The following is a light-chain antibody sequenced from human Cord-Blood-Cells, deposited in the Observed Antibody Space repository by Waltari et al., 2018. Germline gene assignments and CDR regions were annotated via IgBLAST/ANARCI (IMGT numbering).Light chain of an antibody. J-gene: IGKJ4*01. CDR1: QDISNY. V-gene: IGKV1-33*01. CDR2: DAS. Sequence: DLQLTQSPSSLSASVGDRVTLTCQASQDISNYLNWYQQKPGKAPKLLIYDASNLETGVPSRFSGSGSVTDFTFTISSLQPEDIATYYCQQYDNLSLTFGGGTKVEIK. CDR3: QQYDNLSLT.